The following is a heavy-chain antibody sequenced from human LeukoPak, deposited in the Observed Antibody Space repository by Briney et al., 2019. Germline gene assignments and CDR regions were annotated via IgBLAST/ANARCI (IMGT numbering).Heavy chain of an antibody. CDR1: GFTFSSYA. V-gene: IGHV3-30-3*01. D-gene: IGHD3-3*01. CDR2: ISYDGSNK. CDR3: ASGRRYGFWSGYYKRILDY. Sequence: PGGSLRLSCAASGFTFSSYAMHWVRQAPGKGLEWVAVISYDGSNKYYADSVKGRFTISRDNSKNTLYLQMNSLRAEDTAVYYCASGRRYGFWSGYYKRILDYWGQGTLVTVSS. J-gene: IGHJ4*02.